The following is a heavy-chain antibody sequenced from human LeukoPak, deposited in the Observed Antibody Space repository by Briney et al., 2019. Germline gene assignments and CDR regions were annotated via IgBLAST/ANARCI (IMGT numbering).Heavy chain of an antibody. CDR2: IHYDSSTE. D-gene: IGHD1-7*01. J-gene: IGHJ4*02. Sequence: GGSLRLSCAASGFAFSSYGMHWVRKAPGKGLEWVAYIHYDSSTEDYADSVKGRFTISRDNSKNTLFLQMNNLRAEDTAVYYCARGPMGNYVQHFGYWGQGTLVTVSS. CDR3: ARGPMGNYVQHFGY. V-gene: IGHV3-30*02. CDR1: GFAFSSYG.